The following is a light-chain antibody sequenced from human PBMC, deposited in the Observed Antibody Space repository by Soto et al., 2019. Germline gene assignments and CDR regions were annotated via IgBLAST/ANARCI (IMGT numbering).Light chain of an antibody. V-gene: IGKV2-30*01. CDR3: MQGTHWPRT. Sequence: DRVMTESALSVPLARRQPTSNTSRSSQSLVYRDGDTCLNWFQQRPGQSPRRLIYKVSNRDSKVPDRFSGSGSGTDFTLKISRVEAEDVGVYYCMQGTHWPRTFGRGTKVDIK. CDR2: KVS. CDR1: QSLVYRDGDTC. J-gene: IGKJ1*01.